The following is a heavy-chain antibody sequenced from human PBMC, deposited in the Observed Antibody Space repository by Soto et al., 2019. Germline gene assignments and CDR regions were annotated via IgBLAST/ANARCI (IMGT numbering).Heavy chain of an antibody. J-gene: IGHJ4*02. CDR3: ARRPHCSGGICYYGLDN. V-gene: IGHV1-8*01. CDR1: GGTFNNNG. D-gene: IGHD2-15*01. Sequence: GASVKVSCKASGGTFNNNGVTWVRQAPGQGLEWMGWMNPDSGHAAYAQKFQGRVTLTTSTSTSTVYMEMRSLGSEDTAVYYCARRPHCSGGICYYGLDNWGQGTLVTVSS. CDR2: MNPDSGHA.